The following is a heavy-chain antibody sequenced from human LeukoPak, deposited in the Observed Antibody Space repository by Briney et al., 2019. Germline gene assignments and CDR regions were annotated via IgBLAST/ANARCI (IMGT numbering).Heavy chain of an antibody. CDR1: GYSISSGFY. J-gene: IGHJ4*02. CDR2: IYHSGST. V-gene: IGHV4-38-2*01. CDR3: ARHMVAPYSNYDPNY. Sequence: SETLSLTCAVSGYSISSGFYWGWIRQAPGKGLEWVGSIYHSGSTYYNPSLKSRVTISPDTSKNQFSLKLSSVTAADTAVYYCARHMVAPYSNYDPNYWGQGTLVTVSS. D-gene: IGHD4-11*01.